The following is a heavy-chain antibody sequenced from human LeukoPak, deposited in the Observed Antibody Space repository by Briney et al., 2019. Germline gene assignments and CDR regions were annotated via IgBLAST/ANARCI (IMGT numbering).Heavy chain of an antibody. J-gene: IGHJ4*02. V-gene: IGHV3-33*01. D-gene: IGHD3-10*01. Sequence: GGSLRLSCAASGFTFSNYGMHWVRQAPGKGPEWVAVIWYDGSNKYYADSVKGRFTISRDNSKNTLYLQMNSLRAEDTAVYYCARDVRRFPDYWGQGTLVTVSS. CDR1: GFTFSNYG. CDR3: ARDVRRFPDY. CDR2: IWYDGSNK.